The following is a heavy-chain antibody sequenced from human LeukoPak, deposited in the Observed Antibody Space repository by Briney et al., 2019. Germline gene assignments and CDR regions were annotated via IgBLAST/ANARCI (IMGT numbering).Heavy chain of an antibody. D-gene: IGHD6-13*01. CDR2: IWYDGSNK. CDR1: GFTFSSYG. Sequence: PGGSLRLSCAASGFTFSSYGMHWVRQAPGKGLEWVAVIWYDGSNKYYADSVKGRFTISRDNSKNTLYLQMNSLRAEDTAVYYCATTKAAAGTLDYWGQGTLVTVSS. J-gene: IGHJ4*02. CDR3: ATTKAAAGTLDY. V-gene: IGHV3-33*01.